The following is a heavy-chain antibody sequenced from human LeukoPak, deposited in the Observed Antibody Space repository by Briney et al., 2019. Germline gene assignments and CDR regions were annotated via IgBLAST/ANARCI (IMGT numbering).Heavy chain of an antibody. J-gene: IGHJ4*02. CDR2: IYYSGST. CDR1: GGSISSYY. CDR3: ARGGSSWSVDFDY. V-gene: IGHV4-59*12. D-gene: IGHD6-13*01. Sequence: PSETLSLTCTVSGGSISSYYWSWIRQPPGKGLEWIGYIYYSGSTYYNPSLKSRVTISVDTSKNQFSLKLSSVTAADTAVYYCARGGSSWSVDFDYWGQGTLVTVSS.